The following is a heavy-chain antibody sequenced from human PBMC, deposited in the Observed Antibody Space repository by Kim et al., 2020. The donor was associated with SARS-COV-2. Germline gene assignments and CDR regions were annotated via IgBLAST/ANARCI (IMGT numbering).Heavy chain of an antibody. V-gene: IGHV4-39*01. CDR1: GGSISSSSYY. J-gene: IGHJ5*02. Sequence: SETLSLTCTVSGGSISSSSYYWGWIRQPPGKGLEWIGSIYYSGSTYYNPSLKSRVTISVDTSKNQFSLKLSSVTAADTAVYYCARGGSLLPYNWFDPWGQGTLVTVSS. CDR3: ARGGSLLPYNWFDP. D-gene: IGHD2-15*01. CDR2: IYYSGST.